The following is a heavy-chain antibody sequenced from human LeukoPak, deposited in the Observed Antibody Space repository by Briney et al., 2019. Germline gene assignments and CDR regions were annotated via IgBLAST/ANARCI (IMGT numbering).Heavy chain of an antibody. V-gene: IGHV4-59*12. Sequence: SGTLSLTCTVSGGSISDYYWSWIRQPPGKGLEWIGYIYYSGTTNYNPSLKSRVTMSVDTSKNQFSLQLNSVTAADTAVYYCARGGRGSGDYYYYYGMDVWGQGTTVTVS. CDR1: GGSISDYY. CDR3: ARGGRGSGDYYYYYGMDV. D-gene: IGHD2-15*01. CDR2: IYYSGTT. J-gene: IGHJ6*02.